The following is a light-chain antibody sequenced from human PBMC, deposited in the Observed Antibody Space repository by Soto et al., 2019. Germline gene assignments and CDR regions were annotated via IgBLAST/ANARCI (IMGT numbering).Light chain of an antibody. J-gene: IGKJ2*01. CDR3: QQNYGTLYT. CDR1: QSISSY. CDR2: AAS. Sequence: DIQMTQSPSSLSASVGDRVTITCRASQSISSYLNWYQQKPGKAPKLLIYAASILRSGVPSRFSGSGSKTDYIVAGRSQRPGGFGTYNCQQNYGTLYTLGHGNKLEIK. V-gene: IGKV1-39*01.